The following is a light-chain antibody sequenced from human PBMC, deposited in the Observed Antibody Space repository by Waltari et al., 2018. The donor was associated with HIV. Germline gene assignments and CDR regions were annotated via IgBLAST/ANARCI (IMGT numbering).Light chain of an antibody. CDR1: NSDIGSYDY. Sequence: QSALTQHPSASGSPGQSVTLSCTGSNSDIGSYDYVSGYQLPPGKAPQLVISAVTKRPSGVSDRFSGSKSANTAFLTVSGLQAEDEADYYCSSFADRDGFYVLFGGGTRLTVL. V-gene: IGLV2-8*01. J-gene: IGLJ2*01. CDR2: AVT. CDR3: SSFADRDGFYVL.